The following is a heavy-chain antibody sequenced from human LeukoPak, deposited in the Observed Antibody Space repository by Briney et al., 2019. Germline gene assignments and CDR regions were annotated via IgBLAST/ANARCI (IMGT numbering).Heavy chain of an antibody. J-gene: IGHJ4*02. Sequence: PSETLSLTCTVSGVSISSGSYYWSWIRQPAGKGLEWIGRIYTSGSTNYNPSLKSRVTISVDTSKNQFSLKLSSVTAADTAVYYCARAMSIAARLQTIFDYWGQGTLVTVSS. V-gene: IGHV4-61*02. CDR2: IYTSGST. CDR1: GVSISSGSYY. D-gene: IGHD6-6*01. CDR3: ARAMSIAARLQTIFDY.